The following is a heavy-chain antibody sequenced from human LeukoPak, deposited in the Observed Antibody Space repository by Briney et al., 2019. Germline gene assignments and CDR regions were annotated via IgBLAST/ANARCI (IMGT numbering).Heavy chain of an antibody. CDR1: GFTFDDYG. V-gene: IGHV3-20*04. CDR3: ARAQGAHYYYYYMDV. D-gene: IGHD1-26*01. CDR2: INWNGGST. Sequence: PGGSLRLSCAASGFTFDDYGMSWVRQAPGKGLEWVSGINWNGGSTGYADSVKGRFTISRDNAKNSLYLQMNSLRAEDTALHYCARAQGAHYYYYYMDVWGKGTTVTVSS. J-gene: IGHJ6*03.